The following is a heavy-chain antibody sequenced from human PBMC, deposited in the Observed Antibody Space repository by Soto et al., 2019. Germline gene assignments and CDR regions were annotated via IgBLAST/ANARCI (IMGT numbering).Heavy chain of an antibody. CDR3: ARDRGNPDSFNI. CDR1: GFTFSSNF. CDR2: IHSGGNT. J-gene: IGHJ3*02. Sequence: PGGSLRLSCAASGFTFSSNFMTWVRQAPGKGLEWVSVIHSGGNTYYADSVKGRFIISRDNARNTLYLQMNSLRAEDTAVYYCARDRGNPDSFNIWGQGTMVTVSS. D-gene: IGHD3-10*01. V-gene: IGHV3-66*01.